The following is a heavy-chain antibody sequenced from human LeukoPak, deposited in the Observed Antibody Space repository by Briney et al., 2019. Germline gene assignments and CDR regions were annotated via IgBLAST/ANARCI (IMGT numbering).Heavy chain of an antibody. CDR1: GYTFTGYY. CDR3: AGDLGYYYDSSGYSGGRDAFDI. CDR2: INPNSGGT. J-gene: IGHJ3*02. V-gene: IGHV1-2*02. Sequence: ASVKVSCKASGYTFTGYYMHWVRQAPGQGLEWMGWINPNSGGTNYAQKFQGRVTMTRDTSISTAYMELSRLRSDDTAVYYCAGDLGYYYDSSGYSGGRDAFDIWGQGTMVTVSS. D-gene: IGHD3-22*01.